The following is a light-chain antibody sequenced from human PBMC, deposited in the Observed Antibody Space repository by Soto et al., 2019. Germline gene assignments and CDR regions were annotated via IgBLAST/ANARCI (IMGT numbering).Light chain of an antibody. Sequence: EIVLTQSPGTLSLSPGERATLSCRASQSVSSSYLAWYQQKPGQAPRLLIYGASSRATGIPDRFSGSGSGTDFTLTISRLEPEDFAVYYCQQYGSSPGGLLIFGGGTKVDIK. CDR2: GAS. CDR1: QSVSSSY. V-gene: IGKV3-20*01. CDR3: QQYGSSPGGLLI. J-gene: IGKJ4*01.